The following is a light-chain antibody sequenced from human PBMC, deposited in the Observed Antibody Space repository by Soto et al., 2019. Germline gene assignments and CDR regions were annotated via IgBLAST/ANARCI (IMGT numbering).Light chain of an antibody. Sequence: QSVLRQPPSVSGAPEQRVIISCTGSSSNIGAFYGVHWYQQLPGRVPKLLIDGNTNRPSGVPDRFSGSKSGTSGSLALTGLEAEHEADYSWPAYDTXLSGYVFGTGTXV. CDR2: GNT. J-gene: IGLJ1*01. V-gene: IGLV1-40*01. CDR3: PAYDTXLSGYV. CDR1: SSNIGAFYG.